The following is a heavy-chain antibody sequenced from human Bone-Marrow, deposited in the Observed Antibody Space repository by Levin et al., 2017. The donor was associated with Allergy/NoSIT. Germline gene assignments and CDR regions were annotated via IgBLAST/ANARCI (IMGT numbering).Heavy chain of an antibody. CDR1: GFSLNIFG. CDR3: AGNLAYGLDV. V-gene: IGHV3-33*01. CDR2: ICHDAITT. J-gene: IGHJ6*02. Sequence: PGGSLRLSCTLSGFSLNIFGIHWVRQTPGKGLEWVAAICHDAITTYYDDSVKGRFAASTDPSKNTVLLHMISLRAEDTALYYCAGNLAYGLDVWGQGTTVTVSS.